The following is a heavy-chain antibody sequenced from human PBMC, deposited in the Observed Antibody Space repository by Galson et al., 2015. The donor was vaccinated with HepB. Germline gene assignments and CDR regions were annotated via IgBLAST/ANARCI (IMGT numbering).Heavy chain of an antibody. Sequence: SLRLSCAASGFTFSNYAMSWVRQAPGKGLEWVSTVSGGDNTTNYTDSVKGRFTISRDNSRNTLYLQMNSLRAEDTALYYCAKCLPMATAWEIFDVWGQGTMVTVSS. J-gene: IGHJ3*01. CDR2: VSGGDNTT. V-gene: IGHV3-23*01. CDR1: GFTFSNYA. CDR3: AKCLPMATAWEIFDV. D-gene: IGHD5-24*01.